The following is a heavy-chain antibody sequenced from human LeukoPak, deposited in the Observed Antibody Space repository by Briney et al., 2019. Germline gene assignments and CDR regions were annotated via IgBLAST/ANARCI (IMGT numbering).Heavy chain of an antibody. Sequence: AASVKVSCKASGYTFTSYGISWVRQAPGQGLEWMGWISAYNGNTNYAQKLQGRVTMTTDTSTSTAYMELSSLRSDDTAVYYCARSRRLGAFRDAFDIWGQGTMVTVSS. CDR1: GYTFTSYG. J-gene: IGHJ3*02. D-gene: IGHD1-26*01. CDR3: ARSRRLGAFRDAFDI. V-gene: IGHV1-18*01. CDR2: ISAYNGNT.